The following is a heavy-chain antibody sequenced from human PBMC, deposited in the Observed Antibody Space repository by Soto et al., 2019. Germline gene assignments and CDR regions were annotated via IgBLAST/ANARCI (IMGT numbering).Heavy chain of an antibody. CDR1: GFTFRSYV. CDR2: ISGGGGST. V-gene: IGHV3-23*01. D-gene: IGHD1-26*01. J-gene: IGHJ4*02. CDR3: AKDQEDIGYNTGAFDY. Sequence: GSLRLSCAASGFTFRSYVMNWVHQAPGKGLEWVSGISGGGGSTYYADSVKGRFTVSRDNSKNTLYLQMNSLRAEDTAIYYCAKDQEDIGYNTGAFDYWGQGTLVTVSS.